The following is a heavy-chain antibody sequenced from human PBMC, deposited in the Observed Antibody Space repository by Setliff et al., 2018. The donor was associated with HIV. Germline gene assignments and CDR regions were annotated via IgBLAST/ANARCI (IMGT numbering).Heavy chain of an antibody. J-gene: IGHJ4*02. CDR2: IYYSGST. D-gene: IGHD5-18*01. V-gene: IGHV4-39*01. CDR1: GGSISSSSSY. CDR3: ARTRGYTYGYIDS. Sequence: SETLSLTCIVSGGSISSSSSYWGWIRQPPGKGLEWIGNIYYSGSTYYNPSLKSRVTISVDTSKNQFSLRLSSVTAADTAVYYCARTRGYTYGYIDSWGQGTLVNVS.